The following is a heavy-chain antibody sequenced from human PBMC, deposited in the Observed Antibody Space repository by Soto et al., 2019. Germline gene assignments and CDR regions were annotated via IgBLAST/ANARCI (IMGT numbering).Heavy chain of an antibody. V-gene: IGHV1-46*01. Sequence: RASVKVSCKASGYTFTSYYMHWVRQAPGQGLEWMGIINPSGGSTSYAQKFQGRVTMTRDTSTSTVYMELSSLRSEDTAVYYCARGAAIVLFLAAMPPRYHYRMDVRGQAPLVTVSS. J-gene: IGHJ6*02. CDR2: INPSGGST. CDR3: ARGAAIVLFLAAMPPRYHYRMDV. D-gene: IGHD2-2*01. CDR1: GYTFTSYY.